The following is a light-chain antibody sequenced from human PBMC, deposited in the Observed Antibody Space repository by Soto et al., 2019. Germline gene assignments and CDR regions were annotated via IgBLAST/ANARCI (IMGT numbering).Light chain of an antibody. J-gene: IGLJ7*01. CDR2: SNH. Sequence: QLVLTQPPSASGTPGQRVTISCSGSSSTIGSNTVNWYQQLPGTAPKLLIYSNHQRPSGVPDRFSGSKSGTSASLAISGLQSEDEADYYCAAWDDSLNGVVFGGGTQLTVL. V-gene: IGLV1-44*01. CDR3: AAWDDSLNGVV. CDR1: SSTIGSNT.